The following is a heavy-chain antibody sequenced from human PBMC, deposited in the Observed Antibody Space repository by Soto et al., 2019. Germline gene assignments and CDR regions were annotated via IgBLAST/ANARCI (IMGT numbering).Heavy chain of an antibody. Sequence: SETLSLTCSVSGGSIRSYYWSWIRQPPGKGLEWIGYIYNSGSTNYNPSLKSRVTISVDTSKNQFSLNLSSVTAEDTAVYYCARHIGRVIVTFDYWGQGTLVTVSS. D-gene: IGHD3-16*02. CDR3: ARHIGRVIVTFDY. CDR1: GGSIRSYY. V-gene: IGHV4-59*08. CDR2: IYNSGST. J-gene: IGHJ4*02.